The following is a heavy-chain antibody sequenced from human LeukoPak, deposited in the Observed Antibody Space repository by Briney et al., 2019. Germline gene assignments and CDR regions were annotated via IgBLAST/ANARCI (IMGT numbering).Heavy chain of an antibody. D-gene: IGHD3-16*01. CDR1: GFTFSGHG. Sequence: GGSLRLSCVASGFTFSGHGMHWVRQAPGKGLEWVALIWFDGSREHYEDSVKGRFTISRDNSKNTVSLQMNSLRVEDTAVYFCARWAGSNPLGALDIWGPGTMVIVSP. V-gene: IGHV3-33*01. CDR3: ARWAGSNPLGALDI. CDR2: IWFDGSRE. J-gene: IGHJ3*02.